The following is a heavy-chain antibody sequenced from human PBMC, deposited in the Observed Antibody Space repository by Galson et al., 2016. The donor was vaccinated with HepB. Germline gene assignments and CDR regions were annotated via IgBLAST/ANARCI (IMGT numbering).Heavy chain of an antibody. V-gene: IGHV3-74*01. CDR2: IDTDGGSI. Sequence: SLRLSCAASGFTFTSYWMRWVRRAPGKGLVWVSHIDTDGGSIIYADSVRGRFTISRDNAKNTLYLQMNDLRAEDTAVYYCARDHVGAVTLDHWGQGTQVTVSS. D-gene: IGHD1-26*01. CDR3: ARDHVGAVTLDH. CDR1: GFTFTSYW. J-gene: IGHJ4*02.